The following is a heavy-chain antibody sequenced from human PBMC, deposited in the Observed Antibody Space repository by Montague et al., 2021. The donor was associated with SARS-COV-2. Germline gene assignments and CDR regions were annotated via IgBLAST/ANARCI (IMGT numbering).Heavy chain of an antibody. CDR3: ARPLRSNVWYGFDT. J-gene: IGHJ5*02. V-gene: IGHV4-59*08. D-gene: IGHD6-13*01. CDR2: IYYTGTT. CDR1: GGSISSHY. Sequence: TLSLTCTVSGGSISSHYWSWIRQAPGQGLEWIGHIYYTGTTKYNPSLKSRVTLSLDTSRDQFSLTLSSVTAADTAVYYCARPLRSNVWYGFDTWGQGALVIVSS.